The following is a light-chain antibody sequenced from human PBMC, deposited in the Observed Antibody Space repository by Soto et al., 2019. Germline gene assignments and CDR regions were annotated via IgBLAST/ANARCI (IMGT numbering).Light chain of an antibody. CDR2: DVS. V-gene: IGLV2-14*01. CDR1: SSDVGGYNY. J-gene: IGLJ1*01. Sequence: QSVLTQPASVSGSPGQSITISCTGTSSDVGGYNYVSWYQQHPGKAPKLMIYDVSDRPSGVSNRFSGSKSGNTASLTISGLQAEEEADYYCSSYAGSNNPFVFGTGTKSPS. CDR3: SSYAGSNNPFV.